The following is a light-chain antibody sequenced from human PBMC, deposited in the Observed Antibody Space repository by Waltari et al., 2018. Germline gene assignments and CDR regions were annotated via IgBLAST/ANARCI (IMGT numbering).Light chain of an antibody. CDR1: SSDVGRYNY. J-gene: IGLJ2*01. CDR2: DVS. Sequence: QSALTQPASVSGSPGQSITISCTGTSSDVGRYNYVSWYQQHPGKAPKLIIYDVSYRPSGVSDRFSGSTSGNPASLTISGLQAEDEAEYYCSSHSNSGSYVVFGGGTKLTVL. V-gene: IGLV2-14*03. CDR3: SSHSNSGSYVV.